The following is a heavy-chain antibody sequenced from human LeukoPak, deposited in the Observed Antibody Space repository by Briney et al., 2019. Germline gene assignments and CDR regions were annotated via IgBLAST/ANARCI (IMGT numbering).Heavy chain of an antibody. CDR3: ARNTGYDILTGYSSGVYYYGMDV. V-gene: IGHV1-69*05. D-gene: IGHD3-9*01. J-gene: IGHJ6*02. CDR1: GGTFSSYA. CDR2: IIPIFGTA. Sequence: ASVKVSCKASGGTFSSYAISWVRQAPGQGLEWMGGIIPIFGTANYAQKFQGRVTITTDESTSTAYMELSSLRSEDTAVYYCARNTGYDILTGYSSGVYYYGMDVWGQGTTVTVSS.